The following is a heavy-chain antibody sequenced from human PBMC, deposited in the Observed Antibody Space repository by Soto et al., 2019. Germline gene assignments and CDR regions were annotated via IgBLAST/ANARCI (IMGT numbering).Heavy chain of an antibody. J-gene: IGHJ6*02. CDR1: GFTFSNAW. CDR3: TTDQWLVPGHYYGMDV. V-gene: IGHV3-15*07. CDR2: IKSKTDGGTT. Sequence: PGGSLRLSCAASGFTFSNAWMNWVRQAPGKGLEWVGRIKSKTDGGTTDYAAPVKGRFTISRDDSKNTLYLQMNSLKTEDTAVYYCTTDQWLVPGHYYGMDVWGQGTTVTVSS. D-gene: IGHD6-19*01.